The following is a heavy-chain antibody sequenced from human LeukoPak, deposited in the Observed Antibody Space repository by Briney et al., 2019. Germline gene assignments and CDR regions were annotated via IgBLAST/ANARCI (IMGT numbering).Heavy chain of an antibody. CDR3: AGGFGRPDY. J-gene: IGHJ4*02. V-gene: IGHV1-18*01. D-gene: IGHD3-10*01. CDR2: ISPYQGNT. Sequence: ASVKVSCKTSGYTFTSYGISWARQAPGQRPEWMGWISPYQGNTKYAQNLQGRVIMTTDASTNTAYMELRSLRPEDTAVYYCAGGFGRPDYWGQGTLVTVSS. CDR1: GYTFTSYG.